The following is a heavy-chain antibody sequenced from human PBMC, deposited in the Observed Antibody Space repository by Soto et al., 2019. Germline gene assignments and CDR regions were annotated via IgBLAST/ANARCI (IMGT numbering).Heavy chain of an antibody. CDR3: AKDPTVTTRNFEY. Sequence: EVQLLESGGGLVQPGGSLRLSCAASGFTFSSYAMSWVRQAPGKGLEWVSAISGSGGNTYYADSVKGRFTISRDNSKNPLYLQMNSLRAEDTAVYYCAKDPTVTTRNFEYWGQGTLVTVSS. V-gene: IGHV3-23*01. D-gene: IGHD1-7*01. CDR2: ISGSGGNT. CDR1: GFTFSSYA. J-gene: IGHJ4*02.